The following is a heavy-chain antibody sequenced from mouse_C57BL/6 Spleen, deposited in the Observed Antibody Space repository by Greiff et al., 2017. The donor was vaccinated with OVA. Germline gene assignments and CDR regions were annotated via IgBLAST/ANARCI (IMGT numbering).Heavy chain of an antibody. D-gene: IGHD4-1*01. CDR2: IDPSDSYT. J-gene: IGHJ1*03. V-gene: IGHV1-69*01. CDR3: ARELTGDFDV. Sequence: QVQLQQPGAELVMPGASVKLSCKASGYTFTSYWMHWVKQRPGQGLEWIGEIDPSDSYTNYNQKFKGKSTLTVDKSSSTAYMQLSSLTSEDSAVYYCARELTGDFDVWGTGTTVTVSS. CDR1: GYTFTSYW.